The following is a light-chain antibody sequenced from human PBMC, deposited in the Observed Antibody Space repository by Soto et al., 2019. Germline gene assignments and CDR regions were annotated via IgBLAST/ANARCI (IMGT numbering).Light chain of an antibody. CDR2: KAS. Sequence: DIQMTQSPCTLSASVGDRVTITCRASQSISSRLAWYQQKPGKAPKLLIYKASSLQSVVPSRFSGSGSGTEFTLTISSLQPDDFATYYCQQYMSYSFGQGTKVDIK. CDR3: QQYMSYS. V-gene: IGKV1-5*03. J-gene: IGKJ1*01. CDR1: QSISSR.